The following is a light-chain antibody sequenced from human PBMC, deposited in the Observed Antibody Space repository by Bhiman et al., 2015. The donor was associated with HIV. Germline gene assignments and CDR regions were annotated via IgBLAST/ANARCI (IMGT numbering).Light chain of an antibody. CDR3: QVWDSSSDHPV. CDR2: YDS. J-gene: IGLJ3*02. V-gene: IGLV3-21*04. CDR1: NIGSQT. Sequence: SYELTQPPSVSVAPGQTAEITCAGNNIGSQTVHWYQLRPGQAPVLVIYYDSDRPSGIPERFSGSNSGNTATLTISRVEAGDEADYYCQVWDSSSDHPVFGGGTKLTVL.